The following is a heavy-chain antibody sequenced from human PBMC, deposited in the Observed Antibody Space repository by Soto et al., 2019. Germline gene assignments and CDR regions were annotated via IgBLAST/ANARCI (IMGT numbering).Heavy chain of an antibody. CDR3: ARQGSMPYYYYGMDV. CDR2: ISGYNGNT. CDR1: GYTFTGSG. D-gene: IGHD2-2*01. Sequence: QVQLVQSGVEVKKPGASVKVSCKASGYTFTGSGISWVRQAPGQGLEWMGWISGYNGNTNYAQKCQGRVTMTTDTSTSTAYMELRSLRSDDTAVYYCARQGSMPYYYYGMDVWGQGTTVTVSS. V-gene: IGHV1-18*01. J-gene: IGHJ6*02.